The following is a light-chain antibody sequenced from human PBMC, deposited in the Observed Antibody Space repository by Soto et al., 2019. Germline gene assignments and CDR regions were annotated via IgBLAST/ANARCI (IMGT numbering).Light chain of an antibody. CDR1: QIISNW. V-gene: IGKV1-5*03. CDR3: QQYNSYPLT. J-gene: IGKJ4*01. Sequence: DIQMTQSPSTLSASPGDRVTITCRASQIISNWLAWYQQKPGKAPKLLIYKASSLESGVPSRFSGSGSGTEFTLTISSLQPDDFATYYCQQYNSYPLTFGGGTKVDI. CDR2: KAS.